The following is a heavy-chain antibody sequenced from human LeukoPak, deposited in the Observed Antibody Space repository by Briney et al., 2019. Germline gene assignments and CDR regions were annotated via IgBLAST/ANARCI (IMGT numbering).Heavy chain of an antibody. J-gene: IGHJ4*02. V-gene: IGHV3-74*01. CDR1: GFTFSIYW. CDR2: INTDGSST. CDR3: ARDPNYYDPSNY. Sequence: GGSLRLSCAASGFTFSIYWMHWVRQAPGKGQMWVSRINTDGSSTNYADSVKGRFTISRDNAKNTLYLQMNSLRAEDTAVYYCARDPNYYDPSNYWGQGTLVTVSS. D-gene: IGHD3-22*01.